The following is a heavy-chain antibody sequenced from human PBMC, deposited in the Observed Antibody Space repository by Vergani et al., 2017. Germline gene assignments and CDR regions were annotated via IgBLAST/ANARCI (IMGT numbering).Heavy chain of an antibody. CDR2: IYYSGST. J-gene: IGHJ4*02. V-gene: IGHV4-31*03. CDR1: GGSISSGGYY. D-gene: IGHD5-18*01. CDR3: ARGVGYSYPKYYFDY. Sequence: QVQLQESGPGLVKPSQTLSLTCTVSGGSISSGGYYWSWIRQHPGKGLEWIGYIYYSGSTYYNPSLKSRVTISVDTSKNQFSLKLRSVTAADTAVYYCARGVGYSYPKYYFDYWGQGTLVTVSS.